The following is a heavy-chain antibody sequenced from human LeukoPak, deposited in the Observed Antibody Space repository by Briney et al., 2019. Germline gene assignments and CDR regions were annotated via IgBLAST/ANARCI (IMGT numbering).Heavy chain of an antibody. V-gene: IGHV1-18*01. CDR2: ISTYNGNT. CDR1: GYTFSDFG. D-gene: IGHD3-22*01. CDR3: ARDCDRSGYYCY. Sequence: ASVKVSCKASGYTFSDFGISWVRQAPGQGLEWMGWISTYNGNTNYAQKLQGRVAINTDTSTSTAYMELRSLRSNDTAVYYCARDCDRSGYYCYWGQGTLVTVSS. J-gene: IGHJ4*02.